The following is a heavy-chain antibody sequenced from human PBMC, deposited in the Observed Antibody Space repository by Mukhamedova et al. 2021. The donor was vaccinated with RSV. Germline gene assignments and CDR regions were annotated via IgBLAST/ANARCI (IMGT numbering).Heavy chain of an antibody. CDR2: IYYRGST. CDR3: ATRHLQMDV. J-gene: IGHJ6*04. Sequence: IRQSPGKGLEWIGYIYYRGSTNYNPSLKSRVTMSIDTSKNQFSLRLSSVTAADTAVYHCATRHLQMDVWGKGTTVTVSS. V-gene: IGHV4-59*08.